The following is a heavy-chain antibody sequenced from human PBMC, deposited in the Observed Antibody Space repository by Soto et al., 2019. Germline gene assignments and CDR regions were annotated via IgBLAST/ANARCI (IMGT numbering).Heavy chain of an antibody. Sequence: QVQLVESGGGVVQPGRSLRLSCAASGFTFSSYAMHWVRQAPGKGLEWVAVISYDGSNKYYADSVKGRFTISRDNSKNTPYLQMNSLRAEDTAVYYCARESDDSSGHYYFDYWGQGTLVTVSS. CDR1: GFTFSSYA. J-gene: IGHJ4*02. D-gene: IGHD3-22*01. V-gene: IGHV3-30-3*01. CDR2: ISYDGSNK. CDR3: ARESDDSSGHYYFDY.